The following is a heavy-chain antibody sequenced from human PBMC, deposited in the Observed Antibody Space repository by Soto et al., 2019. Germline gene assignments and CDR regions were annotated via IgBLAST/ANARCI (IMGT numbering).Heavy chain of an antibody. D-gene: IGHD2-2*02. J-gene: IGHJ6*02. V-gene: IGHV3-33*01. CDR2: IWYDGSNK. CDR3: ARDLRIVVVPAAILDVGMDV. CDR1: GFTFSSYG. Sequence: GGSLRLSCAASGFTFSSYGMHWVRQAPGKGLEWVAVIWYDGSNKYYADSVKGRFTISRDNSKNTLYLQMNSLRAEDTAVYYCARDLRIVVVPAAILDVGMDVWGQGTTVTVPS.